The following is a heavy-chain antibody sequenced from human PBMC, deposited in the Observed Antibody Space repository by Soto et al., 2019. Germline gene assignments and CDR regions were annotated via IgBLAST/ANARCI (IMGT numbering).Heavy chain of an antibody. D-gene: IGHD6-6*01. CDR1: GVSISSSSYY. CDR2: IYYSGST. V-gene: IGHV4-39*01. Sequence: SETLSLTGTVSGVSISSSSYYWGWIRQPPGKGLEWIGNIYYSGSTYYNPSLKSRVTISGDTSKNQFSLKLSSVTAADTAVYYCARRKSSYYYGMDVWGQATTVTVYS. CDR3: ARRKSSYYYGMDV. J-gene: IGHJ6*02.